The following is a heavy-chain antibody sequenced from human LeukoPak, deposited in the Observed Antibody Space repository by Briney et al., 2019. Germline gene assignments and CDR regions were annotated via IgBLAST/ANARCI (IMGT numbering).Heavy chain of an antibody. CDR2: ISRDGSNK. CDR1: GFTFSSHA. V-gene: IGHV3-30*04. Sequence: GKSLRLSCAASGFTFSSHAMHWVRQAPGKGLEWVAAISRDGSNKYYADSVTGRFTISRDNSKNTLYLQVNSLKTEDSAVYYCASLQPGVRIIELFAHGGQEPQVTVPS. J-gene: IGHJ4*02. D-gene: IGHD1-14*01. CDR3: ASLQPGVRIIELFAH.